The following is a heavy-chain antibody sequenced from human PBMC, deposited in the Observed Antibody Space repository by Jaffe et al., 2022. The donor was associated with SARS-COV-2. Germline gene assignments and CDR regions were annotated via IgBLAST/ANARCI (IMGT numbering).Heavy chain of an antibody. J-gene: IGHJ3*02. CDR1: GFTFSSYA. CDR2: ISYDGSNK. Sequence: QVQLVESGGGVVQPGRSLRLSCAASGFTFSSYAMHWVRQAPGKGLEWVAVISYDGSNKYYADSVKGRFTISRDNSKNTLYLQMNSLRAEDTAVYYCAREKLERPNAFDIWGQGTMVTVSS. D-gene: IGHD1-1*01. V-gene: IGHV3-30*04. CDR3: AREKLERPNAFDI.